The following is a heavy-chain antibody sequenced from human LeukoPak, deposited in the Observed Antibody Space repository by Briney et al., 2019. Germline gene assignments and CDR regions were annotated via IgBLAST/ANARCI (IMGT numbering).Heavy chain of an antibody. D-gene: IGHD6-19*01. CDR1: GGTFSSYA. J-gene: IGHJ5*02. Sequence: ASVKVSCKASGGTFSSYAISWVRQAPGQGLEWMGGIIPIFGTANYAQKFQGRVTITADEPTSTAYMELSSLRSEDTAVYYCARDSSGWYYWFDPWGQGTLVTVSS. V-gene: IGHV1-69*13. CDR3: ARDSSGWYYWFDP. CDR2: IIPIFGTA.